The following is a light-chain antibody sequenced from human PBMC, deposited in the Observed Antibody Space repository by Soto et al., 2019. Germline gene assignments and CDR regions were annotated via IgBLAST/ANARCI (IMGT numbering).Light chain of an antibody. CDR3: SSYAGSNNCV. V-gene: IGLV2-8*01. CDR2: EVS. CDR1: SSDVGGYNY. Sequence: QSALPQPPSASGSPGQSVTISCTGTSSDVGGYNYVSWYQQHPSKAPKLMIYEVSKRPSGVPDRFSGSKSGNTASLTVSGLQAEDAADDYWSSYAGSNNCVFGTGTKLTVL. J-gene: IGLJ1*01.